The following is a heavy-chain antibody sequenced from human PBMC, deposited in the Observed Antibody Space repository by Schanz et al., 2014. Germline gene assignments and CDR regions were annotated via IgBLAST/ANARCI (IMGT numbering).Heavy chain of an antibody. D-gene: IGHD6-13*01. CDR2: IYDGGST. Sequence: QVQLVESGGGLVKPGGSLRLSCAASGFTFSDYYMSWIRQAPGKGLEWIGYIYDGGSTYYNPSLKSRVTISVDTSKNQCSLRLSSVTAADTAVYYCARARSWPDYWGQGTLVTVSS. CDR3: ARARSWPDY. CDR1: GFTFSDYY. V-gene: IGHV4-31*02. J-gene: IGHJ4*02.